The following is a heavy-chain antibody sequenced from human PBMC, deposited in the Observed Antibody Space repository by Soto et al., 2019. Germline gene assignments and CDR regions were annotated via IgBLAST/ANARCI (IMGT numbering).Heavy chain of an antibody. CDR1: GGSISSSY. CDR3: ARLSHYYYGSGSYSDWFDP. Sequence: QVQLQESGPGLVKPSETLSLTCTVSGGSISSSYGSWIRQPPGKGLEWIGYIYYSGSTNYNPSLKSRVTISVDTSKNQFSLKLSSVTAADTAVYYCARLSHYYYGSGSYSDWFDPWGQGTLVTVSS. J-gene: IGHJ5*02. D-gene: IGHD3-10*01. V-gene: IGHV4-59*08. CDR2: IYYSGST.